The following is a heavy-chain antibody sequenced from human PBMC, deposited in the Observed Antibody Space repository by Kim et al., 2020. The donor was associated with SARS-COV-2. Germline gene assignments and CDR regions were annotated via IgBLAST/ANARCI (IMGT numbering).Heavy chain of an antibody. Sequence: GGSLRLSCAASGFTFSSYGMHWVRQAPGKGLEWVAVISYDGSNKYYADSVKGRFTISRDNSKNTLYLQMNSLRAEDTAVYYCAKEEGSPDYYDSSGYYYKYFDYWGQGTLVTVSS. CDR2: ISYDGSNK. D-gene: IGHD3-22*01. CDR3: AKEEGSPDYYDSSGYYYKYFDY. J-gene: IGHJ4*02. CDR1: GFTFSSYG. V-gene: IGHV3-30*18.